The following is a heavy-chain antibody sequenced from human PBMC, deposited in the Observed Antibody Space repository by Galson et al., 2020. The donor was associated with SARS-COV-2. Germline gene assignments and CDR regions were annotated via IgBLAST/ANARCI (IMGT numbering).Heavy chain of an antibody. V-gene: IGHV3-23*01. CDR1: GFTFSSYA. D-gene: IGHD2-21*01. J-gene: IGHJ5*02. Sequence: GGSLRLSCAASGFTFSSYAMSWVRQAPGKGLEWVSAISGSGGSTYYADSVKGRFTISRDDSKNTLYLQMNSLRAEDTAVYYCAKGLGDGYNLDNWFDPWGQGTLVTVSS. CDR2: ISGSGGST. CDR3: AKGLGDGYNLDNWFDP.